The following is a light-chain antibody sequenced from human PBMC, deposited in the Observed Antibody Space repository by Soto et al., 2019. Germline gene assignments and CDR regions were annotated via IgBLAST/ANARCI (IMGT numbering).Light chain of an antibody. CDR3: QQYDNLPTT. CDR2: DAS. Sequence: DIQMTQSPSSLSASVGDRVTITCQASQDISNYLNWYQQQPGKAPKLLIYDASNLETGVPSRFSGSGSGTDFTFTISSLQPEDIATYYCQQYDNLPTTFGGGTKVEIK. V-gene: IGKV1-33*01. CDR1: QDISNY. J-gene: IGKJ4*01.